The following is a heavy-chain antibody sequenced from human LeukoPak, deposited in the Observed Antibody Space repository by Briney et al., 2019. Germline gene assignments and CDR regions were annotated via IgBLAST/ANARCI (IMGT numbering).Heavy chain of an antibody. CDR2: IYHSGST. J-gene: IGHJ4*02. V-gene: IGHV4-38-2*02. D-gene: IGHD3-9*01. CDR1: GYSISSGYY. Sequence: SETLSLTCTVSGYSISSGYYWGWIRQPPGKGLEWIGSIYHSGSTYYNPSLKSRVTISVDTSKNQFSLKLSSVTAADTAVYYCARESTGLTGDLTIDYLGQGTLVTVSS. CDR3: ARESTGLTGDLTIDY.